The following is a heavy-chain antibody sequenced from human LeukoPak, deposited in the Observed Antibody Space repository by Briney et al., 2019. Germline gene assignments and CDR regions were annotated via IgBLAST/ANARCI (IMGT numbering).Heavy chain of an antibody. D-gene: IGHD3-10*01. CDR2: IYYSGST. J-gene: IGHJ5*02. CDR3: ARYYYGSGSYFDP. Sequence: SETLSLTCTVSGGSISGYYWSWIRQPPGKGLEWIGYIYYSGSTNYNPSLKSRVTISVDTSKNQFSLKLSSVTAADTAVYYCARYYYGSGSYFDPWGQGTLVTVSS. V-gene: IGHV4-59*08. CDR1: GGSISGYY.